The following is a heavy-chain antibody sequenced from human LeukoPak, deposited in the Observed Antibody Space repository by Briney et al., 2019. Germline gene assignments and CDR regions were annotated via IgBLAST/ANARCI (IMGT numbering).Heavy chain of an antibody. Sequence: GGSLRLSCAASGFTFRSYAMSWVRQAPGKGLEWVSGILDNGDSTYYATSVKGRFTISRDNSKNTLYLQMNSLRADDTAVYYCAKLGAQEVYNYYVGVCGKGTTVAVSS. CDR2: ILDNGDST. D-gene: IGHD3-16*01. CDR1: GFTFRSYA. CDR3: AKLGAQEVYNYYVGV. J-gene: IGHJ6*03. V-gene: IGHV3-23*01.